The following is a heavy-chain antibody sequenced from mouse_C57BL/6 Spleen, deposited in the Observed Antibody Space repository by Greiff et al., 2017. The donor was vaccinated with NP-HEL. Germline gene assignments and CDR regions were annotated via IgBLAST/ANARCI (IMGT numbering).Heavy chain of an antibody. V-gene: IGHV14-2*01. J-gene: IGHJ2*01. CDR2: IDPEDGET. D-gene: IGHD1-1*01. Sequence: VQLKESGAELVKPGASVKLSCTASGFNIKDYYMHWVKQRPEQGLEWIGRIDPEDGETKYAPKFQGKATITADTSSNTAYLQLSSLTSEDTAVYYCARSTITTVVSFYFECWGQGTTLTVSS. CDR3: ARSTITTVVSFYFEC. CDR1: GFNIKDYY.